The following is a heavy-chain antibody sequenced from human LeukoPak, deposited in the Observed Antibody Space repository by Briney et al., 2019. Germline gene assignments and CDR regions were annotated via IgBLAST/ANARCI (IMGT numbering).Heavy chain of an antibody. D-gene: IGHD1-26*01. CDR1: GFTFSSYV. V-gene: IGHV3-30*18. CDR2: ISYDGGNK. J-gene: IGHJ4*02. Sequence: VRSLRLSCAASGFTFSSYVMHWVRQAPGKGLEWVAFISYDGGNKYYADSVKGRFTISRDNSKNTLYLQMNSLRTEDTAVYYCAKDLGYSGSCIDCWGQGTLVTVSS. CDR3: AKDLGYSGSCIDC.